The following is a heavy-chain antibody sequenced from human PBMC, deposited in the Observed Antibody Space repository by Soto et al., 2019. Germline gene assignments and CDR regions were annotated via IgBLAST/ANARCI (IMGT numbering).Heavy chain of an antibody. Sequence: QVQLQESGPGLVKPSQTLSLTCTVTGGSMTRGDQYWTWIRHRPGDGLEWLGYINHRGSLYYNPSLKSRVSMSVDTSKNQFSLNLSSGTAADTAVYYCARELPQRQGRNMDVWGQGTTVTVSS. J-gene: IGHJ6*02. CDR2: INHRGSL. D-gene: IGHD1-1*01. CDR3: ARELPQRQGRNMDV. V-gene: IGHV4-31*03. CDR1: GGSMTRGDQY.